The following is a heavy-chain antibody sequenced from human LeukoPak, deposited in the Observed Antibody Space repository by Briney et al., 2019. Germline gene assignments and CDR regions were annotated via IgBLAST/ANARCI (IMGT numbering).Heavy chain of an antibody. CDR1: GFTFSTFV. CDR3: AKDSWDAFDI. J-gene: IGHJ3*02. Sequence: GGSLRLSCAASGFTFSTFVMSWVRQAPGKGLEWVSAISGSGGSTYYADSVKGRFTISRDNSKNTLYLQMNSLRAEDTAVYYCAKDSWDAFDIWGQGTMVTVSS. V-gene: IGHV3-23*01. CDR2: ISGSGGST.